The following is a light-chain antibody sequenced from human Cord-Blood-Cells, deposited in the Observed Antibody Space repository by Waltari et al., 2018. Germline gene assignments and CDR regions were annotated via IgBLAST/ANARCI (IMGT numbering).Light chain of an antibody. J-gene: IGLJ2*01. CDR2: EVS. Sequence: QSALTQPASASGSPGQSITISCTGTSSDDGSYNLVSWYQQPPGKAPKLMIYEVSKRPSGVSNRFSGSKSGNTASLTISGLQAEDEADYYCCSYAGSSTLVFGGGTKLTV. CDR1: SSDDGSYNL. CDR3: CSYAGSSTLV. V-gene: IGLV2-23*02.